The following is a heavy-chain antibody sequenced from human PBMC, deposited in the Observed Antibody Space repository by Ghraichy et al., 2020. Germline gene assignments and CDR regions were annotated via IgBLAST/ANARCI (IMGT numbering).Heavy chain of an antibody. CDR1: GGSISSYY. J-gene: IGHJ4*02. CDR2: IYYSGST. Sequence: TLSLTCTVSGGSISSYYWSWIRQPPGKGLEWIGYIYYSGSTNYNPSLKSRVTISVDTSKNQFSLKLSSVTAADTAVYYCAREGGLRVVDYWGQGTLVTVSS. CDR3: AREGGLRVVDY. D-gene: IGHD2-15*01. V-gene: IGHV4-59*01.